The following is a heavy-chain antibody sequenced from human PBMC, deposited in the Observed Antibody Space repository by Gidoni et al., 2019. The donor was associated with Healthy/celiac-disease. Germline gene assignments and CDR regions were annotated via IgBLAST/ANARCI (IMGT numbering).Heavy chain of an antibody. CDR2: IYYSGST. Sequence: QLQLQESGPGLVKPSETLSLTCPVSGGSISSSSYYWGWIRQPPGKGLEWIGSIYYSGSTYYNPSLKSRVTISVDTSKNQFSLKLSSVTAADTAVYYCALTTVTTGTYFDYWGQGTLVTVSS. V-gene: IGHV4-39*01. D-gene: IGHD4-17*01. J-gene: IGHJ4*02. CDR3: ALTTVTTGTYFDY. CDR1: GGSISSSSYY.